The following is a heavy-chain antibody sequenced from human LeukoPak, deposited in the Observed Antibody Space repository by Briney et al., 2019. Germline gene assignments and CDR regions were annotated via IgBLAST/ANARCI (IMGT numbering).Heavy chain of an antibody. J-gene: IGHJ3*02. V-gene: IGHV3-74*01. Sequence: GGSLRLSCAASGFTFSSYWMHWVRQAPGKGLVWVSRINSDGSSTSYSDSVKGRFTISRDNAKNTLYLQMNSLRAEDTAVYYCARARPYYDILTGTRRDDAFDIWGQGTMVTVSS. CDR3: ARARPYYDILTGTRRDDAFDI. CDR1: GFTFSSYW. CDR2: INSDGSST. D-gene: IGHD3-9*01.